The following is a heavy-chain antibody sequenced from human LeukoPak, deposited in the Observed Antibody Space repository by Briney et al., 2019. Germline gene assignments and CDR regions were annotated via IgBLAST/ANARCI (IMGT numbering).Heavy chain of an antibody. J-gene: IGHJ4*02. Sequence: GGSLRLSCAASGFTFISYWMSWVRQAPGKGLEWVANIKQDGSEKYYVDSVKGRFTISRDNAKNSLYPQMNSLRAEDTALYYCVRDFEWSFDTWDQGTLVTVSS. D-gene: IGHD3-3*01. CDR1: GFTFISYW. CDR2: IKQDGSEK. V-gene: IGHV3-7*01. CDR3: VRDFEWSFDT.